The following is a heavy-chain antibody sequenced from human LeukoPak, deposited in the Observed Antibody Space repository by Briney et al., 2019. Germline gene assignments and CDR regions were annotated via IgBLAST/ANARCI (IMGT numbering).Heavy chain of an antibody. CDR3: ARVLSATRFGIVVPAAPLDF. V-gene: IGHV4-39*01. D-gene: IGHD2-2*01. Sequence: SETLSLTCTVSGGSISSNNYYWGWIRQPPGKGLEWIGSDSYSEKTAYSPSLKSRVTISVDSSRNQLSLKLGSVTAADTAMYYCARVLSATRFGIVVPAAPLDFWGPGTLVTVSS. J-gene: IGHJ4*02. CDR1: GGSISSNNYY. CDR2: DSYSEKT.